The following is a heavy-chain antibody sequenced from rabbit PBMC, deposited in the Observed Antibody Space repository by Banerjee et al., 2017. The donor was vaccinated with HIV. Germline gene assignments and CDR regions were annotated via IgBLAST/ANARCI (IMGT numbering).Heavy chain of an antibody. CDR2: IYSSNGDK. V-gene: IGHV1S47*01. Sequence: QEQLEESGGDLVKPEGSLTLTCKASGSDISSNAMCWVRQAPGKGLELIACIYSSNGDKWCASWVNGRIAISRSTSLNAVDLKMTSLTVADTATYFCARDEAGDGACALDLWGPGTLVTVS. CDR1: GSDISSNA. D-gene: IGHD2-1*01. J-gene: IGHJ4*01. CDR3: ARDEAGDGACALDL.